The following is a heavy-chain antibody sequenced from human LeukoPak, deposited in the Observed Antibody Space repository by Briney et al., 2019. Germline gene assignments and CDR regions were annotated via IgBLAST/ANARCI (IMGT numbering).Heavy chain of an antibody. CDR3: ARGPRFGELLWHWFDP. CDR2: MYHSGST. J-gene: IGHJ5*02. V-gene: IGHV4-38-2*02. CDR1: GYSISSGHY. D-gene: IGHD3-10*01. Sequence: SETLSLTCTVSGYSISSGHYWGWIRQPPGRGLEWIGSMYHSGSTYYNPPLKSRVTISEDTSKNQFSLKLRSVTAADTAVYYCARGPRFGELLWHWFDPWGQGTLVTVSS.